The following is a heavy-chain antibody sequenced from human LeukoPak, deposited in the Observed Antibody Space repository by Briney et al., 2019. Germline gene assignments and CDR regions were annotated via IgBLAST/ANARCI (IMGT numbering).Heavy chain of an antibody. CDR3: ARRAGSSSKDGWFDP. D-gene: IGHD6-6*01. CDR1: GGSTSSYY. V-gene: IGHV4-4*09. J-gene: IGHJ5*02. Sequence: PSETLSLTCTVSGGSTSSYYWSWIRQPPGKGLEWIGYIYTSGSTNYNPSLKSRVTISVDTSKNQFSLKLSSVTAADTAVYYCARRAGSSSKDGWFDPWGQGTLVTVSS. CDR2: IYTSGST.